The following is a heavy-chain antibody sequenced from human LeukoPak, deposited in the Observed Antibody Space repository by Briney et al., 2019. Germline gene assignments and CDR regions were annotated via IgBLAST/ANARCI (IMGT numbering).Heavy chain of an antibody. V-gene: IGHV3-7*01. D-gene: IGHD4-17*01. CDR3: TRAGDYFTYYYYYMDV. Sequence: GGSLRLSCAASGFTFSNYWMTWVRQAPGKGLEWVANIKPDGRDKYYVDSVEGRFTISRDNAKNSLYLQMNSLRAEDTAVYYCTRAGDYFTYYYYYMDVWGKGTTVTISS. CDR2: IKPDGRDK. J-gene: IGHJ6*03. CDR1: GFTFSNYW.